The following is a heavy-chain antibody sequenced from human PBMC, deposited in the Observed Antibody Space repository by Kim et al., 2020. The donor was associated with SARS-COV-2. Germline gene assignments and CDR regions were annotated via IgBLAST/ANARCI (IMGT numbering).Heavy chain of an antibody. CDR1: GFTFSDHY. CDR3: ARCSSWYEAIDY. Sequence: GGSLRLSCAASGFTFSDHYMDWVRQAPGKGLEWVGRTRNKANSYTTEYAASVKGRFTISRDDSKNSLYLQMNSLKTEDTAVYYCARCSSWYEAIDYWGQGTLVTVSS. V-gene: IGHV3-72*01. J-gene: IGHJ4*02. CDR2: TRNKANSYTT. D-gene: IGHD6-13*01.